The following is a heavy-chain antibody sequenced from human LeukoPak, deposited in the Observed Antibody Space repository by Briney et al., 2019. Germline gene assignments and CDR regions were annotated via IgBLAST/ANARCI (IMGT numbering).Heavy chain of an antibody. D-gene: IGHD3-10*01. V-gene: IGHV1-69*04. CDR2: IIPILNIP. CDR3: ATDRENGAGSFYSDN. J-gene: IGHJ4*02. Sequence: ASVKVSCKASGGTFSNTAISWVRQAPGQGLEWMGRIIPILNIPIYAQRLQGRVRVTADKSTTTAYMELSSLRSEDTAVYYCATDRENGAGSFYSDNWGQGTLVTVSS. CDR1: GGTFSNTA.